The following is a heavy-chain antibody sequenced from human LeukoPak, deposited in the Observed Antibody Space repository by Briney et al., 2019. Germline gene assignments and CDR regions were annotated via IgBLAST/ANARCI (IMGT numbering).Heavy chain of an antibody. Sequence: ASVKVSCKASGYTFTDYYMHWVRQVPGQGLEWMGWINTNTGNPTYAQGFTGRFVFSLDTSVSTAYLQISSLKAEDTAVYYCATLTHSGYHTYYFDYWGQGTLVTVSS. CDR1: GYTFTDYY. D-gene: IGHD5-12*01. CDR3: ATLTHSGYHTYYFDY. CDR2: INTNTGNP. V-gene: IGHV7-4-1*02. J-gene: IGHJ4*02.